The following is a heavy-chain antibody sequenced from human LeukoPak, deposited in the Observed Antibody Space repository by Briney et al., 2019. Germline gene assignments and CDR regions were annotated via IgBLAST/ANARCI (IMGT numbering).Heavy chain of an antibody. CDR3: TSDYSSSPAY. D-gene: IGHD6-6*01. Sequence: SETLSLTCTVSGGSITNPTYHWGWVRQPPGKGLEWIGSVYYNGNSYYNLDLKSRLTLSIDTSNNQFSLKLESVTAADTAVYYCTSDYSSSPAYWGQETLVTVSS. J-gene: IGHJ4*02. CDR2: VYYNGNS. CDR1: GGSITNPTYH. V-gene: IGHV4-39*02.